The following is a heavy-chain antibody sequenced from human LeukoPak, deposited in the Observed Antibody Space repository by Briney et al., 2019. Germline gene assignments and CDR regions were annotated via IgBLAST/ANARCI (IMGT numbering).Heavy chain of an antibody. D-gene: IGHD6-19*01. CDR2: ISYDGSNK. CDR1: GSTFSSYA. J-gene: IGHJ4*02. CDR3: ARDTLEQYGDY. Sequence: PGGSLRLSCAASGSTFSSYAMHWVRQAPGKGLEWVAVISYDGSNKYYADSVKGRFTISRDNSKNTLYLQMNSLRAEDTAVYYCARDTLEQYGDYWGQGTLVTVSS. V-gene: IGHV3-30*04.